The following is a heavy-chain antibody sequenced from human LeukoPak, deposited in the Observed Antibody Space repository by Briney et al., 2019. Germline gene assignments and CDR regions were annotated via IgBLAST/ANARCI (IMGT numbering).Heavy chain of an antibody. V-gene: IGHV3-48*03. CDR3: ARDRSSGWYYYYGMDV. D-gene: IGHD6-19*01. CDR1: GFTFSSYE. J-gene: IGHJ6*02. Sequence: PGGSLRLSCAASGFTFSSYEMNWVRQAPGKGLEWVSYISSSGSTIYYADSVKGRFTISRDNAKNSLYLQMNSLRAEDTAVYYCARDRSSGWYYYYGMDVWGQGTTITVSS. CDR2: ISSSGSTI.